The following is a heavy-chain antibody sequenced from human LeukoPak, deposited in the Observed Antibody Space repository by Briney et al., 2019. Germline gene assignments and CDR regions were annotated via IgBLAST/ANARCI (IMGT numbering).Heavy chain of an antibody. J-gene: IGHJ4*02. CDR3: ASPNCSGGSCYVDY. Sequence: SAKVSCKASGGTFSSYAISWVRQAPGQGLEWMGGIIPIFGTANYAQKFQGRVTITADESTSTAYMELSSLRSEDTAVYYCASPNCSGGSCYVDYWGQGTLVTVSS. CDR1: GGTFSSYA. V-gene: IGHV1-69*13. CDR2: IIPIFGTA. D-gene: IGHD2-15*01.